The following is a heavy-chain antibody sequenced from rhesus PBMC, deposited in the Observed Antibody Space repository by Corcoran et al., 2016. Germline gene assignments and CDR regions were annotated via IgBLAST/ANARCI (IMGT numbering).Heavy chain of an antibody. CDR2: NHGNSGST. V-gene: IGHV4-76*01. Sequence: QLQLQESGPGLVKPSETLSLTCAVSGDSISSGYDWSWIRKSPGKGLEWIGYNHGNSGSTNYNPSLKNTVTISEDASENQVDLKLISVTAADTAVYYCARDGYYYSGTYPLDYWGQGVLVTVSS. CDR1: GDSISSGYD. D-gene: IGHD3-16*01. J-gene: IGHJ4*01. CDR3: ARDGYYYSGTYPLDY.